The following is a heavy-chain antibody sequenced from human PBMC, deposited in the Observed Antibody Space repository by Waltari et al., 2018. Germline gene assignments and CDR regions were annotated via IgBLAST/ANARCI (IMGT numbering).Heavy chain of an antibody. CDR2: IKQDGSEK. Sequence: EVQLVESGGGLVQPGGSLRLSCAASGFTFSSYWMSWVRQAPGKGLEWVANIKQDGSEKYYVDCGKGRFTISRDNDKNSLYLQMNSRRAEDTAVYYCAKHDYGDYPNWFEPWGQGTLVTVSS. J-gene: IGHJ5*02. CDR1: GFTFSSYW. V-gene: IGHV3-7*01. D-gene: IGHD4-17*01. CDR3: AKHDYGDYPNWFEP.